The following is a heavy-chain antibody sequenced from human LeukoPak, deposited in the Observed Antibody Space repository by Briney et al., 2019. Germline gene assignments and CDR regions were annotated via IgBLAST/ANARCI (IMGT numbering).Heavy chain of an antibody. J-gene: IGHJ5*02. CDR2: ISGSGGST. Sequence: GGTLRLSCAASGFTFSSHGMSWVRQAPGKGLEWVSAISGSGGSTYYADSVKGRFTISRDNSKNTLYLQMNSLRAEDTAVYYCARDGSDGSGSYYNRWFDPWGQGTLVTVSS. CDR1: GFTFSSHG. V-gene: IGHV3-23*01. D-gene: IGHD3-10*01. CDR3: ARDGSDGSGSYYNRWFDP.